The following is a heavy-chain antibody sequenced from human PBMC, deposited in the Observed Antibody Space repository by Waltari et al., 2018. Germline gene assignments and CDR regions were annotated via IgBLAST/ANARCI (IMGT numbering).Heavy chain of an antibody. CDR2: IYHSGST. CDR1: GYSHSSGYY. D-gene: IGHD3-3*01. V-gene: IGHV4-38-2*01. CDR3: VRLRRWREDAFDI. J-gene: IGHJ3*02. Sequence: QVQLQESGSGLVKPSETLSLTCAVYGYSHSSGYYWGWLRQPPGKGQEWIGSIYHSGSTYNNPSDKSRVTISVDTSKNQSSLKLISVTAADTAVYYYVRLRRWREDAFDIWGQGTMVTVSS.